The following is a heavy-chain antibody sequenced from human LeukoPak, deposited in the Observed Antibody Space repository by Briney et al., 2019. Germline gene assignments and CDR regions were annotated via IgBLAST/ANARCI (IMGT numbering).Heavy chain of an antibody. CDR2: IYGSGST. D-gene: IGHD3-10*01. J-gene: IGHJ4*02. CDR3: ARSPRRPHFYSSGSYYYYFDY. Sequence: SETLSLTCTVSGGSISSDYWSWIRQPAGKGLEWIGRIYGSGSTIYNASLKSRVTMSADTSKNQFSLKLSSVTAADTAVYYCARSPRRPHFYSSGSYYYYFDYWGQGTLVTVSS. V-gene: IGHV4-4*07. CDR1: GGSISSDY.